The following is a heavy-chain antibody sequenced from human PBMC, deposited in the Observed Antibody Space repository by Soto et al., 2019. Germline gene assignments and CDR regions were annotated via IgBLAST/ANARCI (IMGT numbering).Heavy chain of an antibody. Sequence: GGSLRLSCAASGFTFSSYAMSWVRQAPGKGLEWVSAISGSGGSTYYADSVKGRFTISRDNSKNTLYLQMNSLRAEDTAVYYCAKDSPPTTYYDILTGYFDYWGQGTLVTVSS. J-gene: IGHJ4*02. CDR2: ISGSGGST. V-gene: IGHV3-23*01. D-gene: IGHD3-9*01. CDR1: GFTFSSYA. CDR3: AKDSPPTTYYDILTGYFDY.